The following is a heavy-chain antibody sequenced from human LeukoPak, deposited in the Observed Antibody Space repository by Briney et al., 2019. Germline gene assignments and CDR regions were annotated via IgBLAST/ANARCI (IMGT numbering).Heavy chain of an antibody. CDR3: ARKLIFDP. V-gene: IGHV1-8*01. D-gene: IGHD2-8*01. CDR2: MNPNSGNT. Sequence: VASVKVSCKASGYIFTNYDINWVRQAPGQGLEWMGWMNPNSGNTGYAQKFQGRITMTRNTSISTAYMELSSLTSDDTAVYYCARKLIFDPWGQGTLVTVSS. J-gene: IGHJ5*02. CDR1: GYIFTNYD.